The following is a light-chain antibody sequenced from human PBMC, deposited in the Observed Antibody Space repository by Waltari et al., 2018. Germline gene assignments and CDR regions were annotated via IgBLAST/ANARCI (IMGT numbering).Light chain of an antibody. Sequence: DIQMTQSPSSVSASVGDRVTITCRASQGVSNWLAWYQQKPGKAPKLLIYPASTLQSGVPSRFSGSGAGTDFTLTISSLQPEDFATYYCQQANSFPITFGQGTRLEIK. J-gene: IGKJ5*01. CDR1: QGVSNW. V-gene: IGKV1-12*01. CDR3: QQANSFPIT. CDR2: PAS.